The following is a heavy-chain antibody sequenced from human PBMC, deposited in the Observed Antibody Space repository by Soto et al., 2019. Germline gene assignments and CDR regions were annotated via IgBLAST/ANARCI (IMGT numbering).Heavy chain of an antibody. Sequence: SETLSLTCTVSSGSIVTYFWSCSLQPPGKGLEWIGYIYYSGTTNYNPSLKSRVTIFLDTSKNQFSLRLSSVTAADTAVYYCARGRGGTYDAFDIWGQGTLVTVSS. CDR1: SGSIVTYF. CDR2: IYYSGTT. D-gene: IGHD1-26*01. V-gene: IGHV4-59*01. J-gene: IGHJ3*02. CDR3: ARGRGGTYDAFDI.